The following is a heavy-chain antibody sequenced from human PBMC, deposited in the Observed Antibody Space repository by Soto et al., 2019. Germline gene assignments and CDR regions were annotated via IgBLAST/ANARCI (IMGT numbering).Heavy chain of an antibody. D-gene: IGHD3-22*01. CDR3: AKSRAIYYDSSGSGGNFDY. V-gene: IGHV4-59*12. Sequence: SETMSLTCPVSGGTLSSYYLSWIRKKTGKGLEWIGYIYYSGSTNYNPSLKSRVTISVDTSKNQFSLKLSSVTAEDTAVYYCAKSRAIYYDSSGSGGNFDYWGQGTLVTVSS. J-gene: IGHJ4*02. CDR2: IYYSGST. CDR1: GGTLSSYY.